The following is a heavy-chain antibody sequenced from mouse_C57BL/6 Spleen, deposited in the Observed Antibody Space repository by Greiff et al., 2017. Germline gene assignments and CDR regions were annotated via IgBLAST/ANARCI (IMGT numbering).Heavy chain of an antibody. D-gene: IGHD1-1*01. CDR1: GYTFTSYW. V-gene: IGHV1-55*01. Sequence: QVQLQQSGAELVKPGASVKMSCKASGYTFTSYWITWVKQRPGQGLEWIGDIYPGSGSTNYNEKFKSKATLTVDTSSSTAYMQLSSLTSEDSAVYYCARGTVVAEGYFDVWGTGTTVTVSS. CDR2: IYPGSGST. CDR3: ARGTVVAEGYFDV. J-gene: IGHJ1*03.